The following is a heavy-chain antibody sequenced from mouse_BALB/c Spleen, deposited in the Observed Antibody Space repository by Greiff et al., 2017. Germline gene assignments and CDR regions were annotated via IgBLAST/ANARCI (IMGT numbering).Heavy chain of an antibody. CDR1: GFTFSSFG. Sequence: EVQLVESGGGLVQPGGSRKLSCAASGFTFSSFGMHWVRQAPEKGLEWVAYISSGSSTIYYADTVKGRFTISRDNPKNTLFLQMTSLRSEDTAMYYCARKDYGSRYYAMDYWGQGTSVTVSS. CDR3: ARKDYGSRYYAMDY. D-gene: IGHD1-1*01. V-gene: IGHV5-17*02. CDR2: ISSGSSTI. J-gene: IGHJ4*01.